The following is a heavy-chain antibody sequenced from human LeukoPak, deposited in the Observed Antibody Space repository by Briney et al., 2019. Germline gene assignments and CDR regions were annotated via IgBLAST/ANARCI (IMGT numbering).Heavy chain of an antibody. D-gene: IGHD5-18*01. CDR1: GGSISSYY. Sequence: SETLSLTCTVSGGSISSYYWSWIRQPPGKVLEWIGYIYYSGSTNYNPSLKSRVTISVDTSKNQFSLKLTSVTAADTAVYYCARTTEGGYTYGYFYYYYMDVWGKGTTVTISS. CDR2: IYYSGST. CDR3: ARTTEGGYTYGYFYYYYMDV. J-gene: IGHJ6*03. V-gene: IGHV4-59*01.